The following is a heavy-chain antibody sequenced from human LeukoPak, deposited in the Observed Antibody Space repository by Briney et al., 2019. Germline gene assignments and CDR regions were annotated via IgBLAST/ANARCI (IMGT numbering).Heavy chain of an antibody. V-gene: IGHV3-74*01. Sequence: HSGGSLRLSCAASGFTFSSHLMHWVRQAQGTGLVWVSSVKSDGTATNYADSVKGRFTISRDNAKNTLNLQMNSLRVEDTAVYYCVRKFATGDWGQGTLVTVSS. D-gene: IGHD1-14*01. CDR3: VRKFATGD. CDR2: VKSDGTAT. CDR1: GFTFSSHL. J-gene: IGHJ4*02.